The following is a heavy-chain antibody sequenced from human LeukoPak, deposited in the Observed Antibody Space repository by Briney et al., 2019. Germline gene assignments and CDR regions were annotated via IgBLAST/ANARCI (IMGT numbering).Heavy chain of an antibody. Sequence: SGTLSLTCDVSGGSRINAGWWSWVRQPPGKGLEWIGEIFHSGNTKYNPSLESRVTISVDKPKNQFSLKLSSVTAADTAVYYCARDPHKGAFDIWGQGTMVTVSS. V-gene: IGHV4-4*02. CDR2: IFHSGNT. CDR1: GGSRINAGW. CDR3: ARDPHKGAFDI. J-gene: IGHJ3*02.